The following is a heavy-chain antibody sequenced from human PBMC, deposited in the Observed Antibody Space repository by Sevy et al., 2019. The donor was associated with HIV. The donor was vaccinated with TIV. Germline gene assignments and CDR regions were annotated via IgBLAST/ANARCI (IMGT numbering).Heavy chain of an antibody. J-gene: IGHJ4*02. CDR1: GYTFTSYD. Sequence: ASVKVSCKASGYTFTSYDIKWVRQATGQGLEWMGWMNPNSGNTGYAQKFQGRVTMTRNTSISTAYMELSSLRSEDTAVYYCARVLDYYDSSGYFHFPYWGQGTLVTVSS. CDR3: ARVLDYYDSSGYFHFPY. V-gene: IGHV1-8*01. D-gene: IGHD3-22*01. CDR2: MNPNSGNT.